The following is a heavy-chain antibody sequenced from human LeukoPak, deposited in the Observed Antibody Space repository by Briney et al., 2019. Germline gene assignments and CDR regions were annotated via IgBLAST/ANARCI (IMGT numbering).Heavy chain of an antibody. D-gene: IGHD6-25*01. V-gene: IGHV5-51*01. CDR3: AKADLDAFDV. J-gene: IGHJ3*01. CDR2: IYPGDSDT. Sequence: GGSLRLSCKGSGYSFTSYWIAWVRQKPGKGLEWMGIIYPGDSDTTYSPSFEGHVTISVDKSISTAYLQWNSLKASDTAMYYCAKADLDAFDVWGQGTMVTVSS. CDR1: GYSFTSYW.